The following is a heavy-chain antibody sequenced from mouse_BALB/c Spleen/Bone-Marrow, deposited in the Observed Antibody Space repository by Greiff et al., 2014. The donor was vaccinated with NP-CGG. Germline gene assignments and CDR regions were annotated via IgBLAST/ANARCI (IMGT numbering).Heavy chain of an antibody. V-gene: IGHV1-87*01. Sequence: LKHSGAELARPGASVKLSCKASGYTFTSYWMQWVKQRPGQGLEWIGAIYPGDGDTRYTQKFKGKATLTADKSSSTAYMQLSSLASEDSAVYYCARGWDWFAYWGQGTLVTVSA. CDR3: ARGWDWFAY. CDR1: GYTFTSYW. D-gene: IGHD4-1*01. J-gene: IGHJ3*01. CDR2: IYPGDGDT.